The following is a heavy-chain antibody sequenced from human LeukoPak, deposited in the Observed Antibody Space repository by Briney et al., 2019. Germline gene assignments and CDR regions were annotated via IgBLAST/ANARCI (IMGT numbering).Heavy chain of an antibody. CDR3: ARDGMDV. CDR2: IWYDGSNK. V-gene: IGHV3-33*08. J-gene: IGHJ6*02. Sequence: GGSLRLSCAASGLSVSSNYMNWVRQAPGKGLEWVAVIWYDGSNKYYADSVKGRFTISRDNSKNTLYLQMNSLRAEDTAVYYCARDGMDVWGQGTTVTVSS. CDR1: GLSVSSNY.